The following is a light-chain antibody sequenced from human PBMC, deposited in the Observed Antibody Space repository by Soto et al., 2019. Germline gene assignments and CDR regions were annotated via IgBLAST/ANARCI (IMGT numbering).Light chain of an antibody. Sequence: QSVLTQPASVSGSPGQSITISCTGTSGDVGNYNLVSWYQQHPGKAPKLMIYEVNKWPSGVSNRFSGSKSGNTASLTISGLQVEAVVNYYCSSYIDSISPYVFVTGTMVP. V-gene: IGLV2-23*02. CDR2: EVN. CDR1: SGDVGNYNL. CDR3: SSYIDSISPYV. J-gene: IGLJ1*01.